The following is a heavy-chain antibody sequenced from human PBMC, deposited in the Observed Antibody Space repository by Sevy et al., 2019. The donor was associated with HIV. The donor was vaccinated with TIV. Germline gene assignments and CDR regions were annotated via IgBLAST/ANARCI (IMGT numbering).Heavy chain of an antibody. CDR2: ISGISNYI. V-gene: IGHV3-21*01. CDR1: GFTFTSYS. CDR3: ARAVPATDAFDI. D-gene: IGHD6-19*01. J-gene: IGHJ3*02. Sequence: GGSLRLSCAASGFTFTSYSMHWVRQAPGKGLEWVSSISGISNYIYYADSVKGRFSISSDNAKNSLYLQMNSLRAKDTAVFYCARAVPATDAFDIWGQGTLVTVSS.